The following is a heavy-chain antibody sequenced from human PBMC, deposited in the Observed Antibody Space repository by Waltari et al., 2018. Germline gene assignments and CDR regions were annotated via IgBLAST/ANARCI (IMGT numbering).Heavy chain of an antibody. J-gene: IGHJ4*02. V-gene: IGHV3-30*02. CDR2: IRYDGSNK. D-gene: IGHD3-22*01. CDR3: AKDYYDSSGYYSYYFDY. Sequence: QVQLVESGGGVVQPGGSLRLSCAASGFTFSSYGMHWVRQAPGKGLEWVEFIRYDGSNKYYADSVKGRFTISRDNSKNTLYLQMNSLRAEDTAVYYCAKDYYDSSGYYSYYFDYWGQGTLVTVSS. CDR1: GFTFSSYG.